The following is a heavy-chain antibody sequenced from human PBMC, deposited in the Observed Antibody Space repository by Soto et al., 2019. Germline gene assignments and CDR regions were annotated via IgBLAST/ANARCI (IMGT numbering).Heavy chain of an antibody. J-gene: IGHJ6*02. CDR3: ARDDCSSTSCSTAGMDV. CDR1: GGSISSGGYY. Sequence: SETLSLTCTVSGGSISSGGYYWSWIRQHPGKGLEWIGYIYYSGSTYYNPSLKSRVTISVDTSKNQFPLKLSSVTAADTAVYYCARDDCSSTSCSTAGMDVWGQGTTVTVSS. V-gene: IGHV4-31*03. D-gene: IGHD2-2*01. CDR2: IYYSGST.